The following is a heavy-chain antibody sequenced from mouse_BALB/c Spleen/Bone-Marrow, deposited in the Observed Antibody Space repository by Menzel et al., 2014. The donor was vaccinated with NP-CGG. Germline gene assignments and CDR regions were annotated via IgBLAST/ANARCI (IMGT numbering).Heavy chain of an antibody. D-gene: IGHD2-4*01. CDR3: AREIINDYHWYFDV. Sequence: EVQVVESGGGLVQPGGSLRLPCATSGFTFTDYYMSWVRQPPGKALEWLGFIRNKANGYTTEYSASVKGRFTISRDNSQSILYLQMNTLRAEDSATYYCAREIINDYHWYFDVWGAGTTVTVSS. J-gene: IGHJ1*01. V-gene: IGHV7-3*02. CDR1: GFTFTDYY. CDR2: IRNKANGYTT.